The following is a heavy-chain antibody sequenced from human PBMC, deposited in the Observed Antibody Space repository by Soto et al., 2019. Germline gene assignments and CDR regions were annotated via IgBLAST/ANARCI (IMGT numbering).Heavy chain of an antibody. D-gene: IGHD5-12*01. J-gene: IGHJ6*02. CDR2: IDPSDSYT. V-gene: IGHV5-10-1*01. CDR3: ARQSIVATITHYYYGMDV. CDR1: GYSFTSYW. Sequence: GGSLKISCKGSGYSFTSYWISWVRQMPGKGLEWMGRIDPSDSYTNYSPSFQGHVTISADKSISTAYLQWSSLKASDTAMYYCARQSIVATITHYYYGMDVWGQGTTVTVSS.